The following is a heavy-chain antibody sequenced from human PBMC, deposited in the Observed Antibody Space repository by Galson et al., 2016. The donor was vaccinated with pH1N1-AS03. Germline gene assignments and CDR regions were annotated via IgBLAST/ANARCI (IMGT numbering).Heavy chain of an antibody. Sequence: SVKVSCKASGGTLSSYNIGWVRQAPGQRLEWMGEIIVIIGFATYSQKFQGRLTISRDESTSTAYMELSSLRGEDTAVFYCARVSDLEGGPKTAVFDYWGQGTLVTVSS. CDR1: GGTLSSYN. CDR2: IIVIIGFA. CDR3: ARVSDLEGGPKTAVFDY. V-gene: IGHV1-69*16. J-gene: IGHJ4*02. D-gene: IGHD3-16*01.